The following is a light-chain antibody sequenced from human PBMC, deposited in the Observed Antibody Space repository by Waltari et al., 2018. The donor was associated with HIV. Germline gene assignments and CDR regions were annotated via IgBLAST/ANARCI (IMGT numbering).Light chain of an antibody. CDR2: KDS. V-gene: IGLV3-25*03. CDR1: ALPKQY. Sequence: SFELTHPPSVSVPPGQTARITCPGDALPKQYAYWYQQKQGQAPVLVIYKDSGRPSGIPERCSGSSSGTTVTLTISGVQAEDEAEYYCQSADSSGTYVVFGGGTKLTVL. CDR3: QSADSSGTYVV. J-gene: IGLJ2*01.